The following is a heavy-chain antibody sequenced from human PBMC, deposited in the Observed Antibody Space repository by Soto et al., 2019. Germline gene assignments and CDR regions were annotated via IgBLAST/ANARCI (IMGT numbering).Heavy chain of an antibody. V-gene: IGHV3-23*01. J-gene: IGHJ4*02. CDR1: GFTFSSYA. Sequence: GGSLRLSCAASGFTFSSYAMSWVRQAPGKGLEWVSAISGSGGSTYYADSVKGRFTISRDNSKNTLYLQMNSLRAEDTAVYYCAKDRQAVTMVRGVIITPPSDWGQGTLVTVSS. D-gene: IGHD3-10*01. CDR2: ISGSGGST. CDR3: AKDRQAVTMVRGVIITPPSD.